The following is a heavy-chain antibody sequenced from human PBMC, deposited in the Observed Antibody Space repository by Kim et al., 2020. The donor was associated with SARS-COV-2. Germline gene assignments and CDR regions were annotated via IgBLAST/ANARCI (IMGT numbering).Heavy chain of an antibody. V-gene: IGHV1-2*04. CDR1: GYTFTGYY. CDR3: ATGQGSRIYSGYDWDYYYGMEV. D-gene: IGHD5-12*01. CDR2: INPNSGGT. Sequence: ASVKVSCKASGYTFTGYYMHWVRQAPGQGLEWMGWINPNSGGTNYAQKFQGWVTMTRDTSISTAYMELSRLRSDDTAVYYCATGQGSRIYSGYDWDYYYGMEVWGQGTTVTVSS. J-gene: IGHJ6*02.